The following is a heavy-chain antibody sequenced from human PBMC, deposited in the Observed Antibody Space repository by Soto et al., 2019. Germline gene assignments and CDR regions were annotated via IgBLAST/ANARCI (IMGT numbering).Heavy chain of an antibody. D-gene: IGHD3-3*01. CDR3: ARDKDFWSGYYQRWFDP. CDR2: INAGNGNT. Sequence: ASVKVSCKASGYTFTSYAMHWVRQAPGQRLEWMGWINAGNGNTKYSQKFQGRVTITRDTSASTAYMELSSLRSEDTAVYYCARDKDFWSGYYQRWFDPWAREPWSPSPQ. CDR1: GYTFTSYA. V-gene: IGHV1-3*01. J-gene: IGHJ5*02.